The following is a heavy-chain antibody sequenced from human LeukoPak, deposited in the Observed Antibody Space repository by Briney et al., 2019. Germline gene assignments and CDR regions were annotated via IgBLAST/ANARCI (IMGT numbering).Heavy chain of an antibody. CDR3: ARDSHGMVRGVMVY. D-gene: IGHD3-10*01. CDR1: GYTLTSYG. CDR2: ISAYNSNT. J-gene: IGHJ4*02. Sequence: ASVKVSCKASGYTLTSYGISWVRQAPGQGLEWMGWISAYNSNTNYAQKLQGRVTMTTDTSTSTAYMELRSLTSDDTAVYYCARDSHGMVRGVMVYWGQGTLVTVSS. V-gene: IGHV1-18*01.